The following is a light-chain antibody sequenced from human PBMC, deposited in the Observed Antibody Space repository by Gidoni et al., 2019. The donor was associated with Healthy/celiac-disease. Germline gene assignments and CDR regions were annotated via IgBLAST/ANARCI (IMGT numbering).Light chain of an antibody. CDR3: GTWDSSLSAGGVV. Sequence: QSVLTQPPSVSAPPGQKVTISCAGSSSNIGNNYVSWYQQLPGTAPKLLIYDNNKRPSGIPDRFSGSKSGTSATLGITGLQTGDEADYYCGTWDSSLSAGGVVFGGGTKLTVL. V-gene: IGLV1-51*01. J-gene: IGLJ2*01. CDR1: SSNIGNNY. CDR2: DNN.